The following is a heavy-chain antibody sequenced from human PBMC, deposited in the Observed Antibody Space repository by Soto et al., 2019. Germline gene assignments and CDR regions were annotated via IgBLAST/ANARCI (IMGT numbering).Heavy chain of an antibody. CDR2: ISGSGGST. CDR1: GFTFSSYA. D-gene: IGHD3-22*01. V-gene: IGHV3-23*01. CDR3: ARPMYYYDSSGYWS. Sequence: LGGSLRLSCAASGFTFSSYAMSWVRQAPGKGLEWVSAISGSGGSTYYADSVKGRSTISRDNSKNTLYLQMNSLRAEDTAVYYCARPMYYYDSSGYWSWGQGTLVTVSS. J-gene: IGHJ5*02.